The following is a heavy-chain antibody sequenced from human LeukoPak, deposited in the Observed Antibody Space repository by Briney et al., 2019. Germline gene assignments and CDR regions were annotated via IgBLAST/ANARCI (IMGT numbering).Heavy chain of an antibody. CDR3: AKDDYDSSGYLDY. J-gene: IGHJ4*02. Sequence: GRSLRLSCAASGFTFSSYAMHWVRQAPGKGLEWVAVISYDGSNKYYADSVKGRFTISRDNSKNTLYLQMNSLRAEDTAVYYCAKDDYDSSGYLDYWGQGTLVTVSS. CDR1: GFTFSSYA. D-gene: IGHD3-22*01. CDR2: ISYDGSNK. V-gene: IGHV3-30*04.